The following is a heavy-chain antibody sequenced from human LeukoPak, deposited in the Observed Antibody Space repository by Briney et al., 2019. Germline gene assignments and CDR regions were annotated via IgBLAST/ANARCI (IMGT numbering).Heavy chain of an antibody. CDR1: GYTFTGYY. CDR3: ARDKGGSGSYRVDY. Sequence: ASVKVSCKASGYTFTGYYMHWVRQAPGQGLEWMGWINPNSGGTNYAQKFQGRVTMTRDTSISTAYMELSRLRSDDTAVYYCARDKGGSGSYRVDYWGQGTLVTVSS. J-gene: IGHJ4*02. D-gene: IGHD3-10*01. CDR2: INPNSGGT. V-gene: IGHV1-2*02.